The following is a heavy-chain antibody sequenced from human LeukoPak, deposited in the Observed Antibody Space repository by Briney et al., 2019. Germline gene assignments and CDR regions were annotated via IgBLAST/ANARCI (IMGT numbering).Heavy chain of an antibody. CDR2: IQYDGSNK. CDR1: GFIFSSHG. J-gene: IGHJ4*02. Sequence: GKSLRLSCAASGFIFSSHGMHWIRQAPGKGLEWVAFIQYDGSNKYYVDSVKGRFTISRDNSKYTLSLQMNSLRAEDTAVYYCARGYCSGGSCHITDYWGQGTLVTVSS. V-gene: IGHV3-30*03. D-gene: IGHD2-15*01. CDR3: ARGYCSGGSCHITDY.